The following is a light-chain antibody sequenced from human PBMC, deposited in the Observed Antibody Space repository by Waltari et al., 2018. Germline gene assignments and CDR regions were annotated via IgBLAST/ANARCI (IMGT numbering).Light chain of an antibody. CDR2: WAS. Sequence: DIVMTKSPDSLAVSLGARATIHCTSSPSVLYSSNNKHYLAWYQQKPAQPPKLPLYWASIRESGVPDLFSGSGSETDFTLTISSLQAEDVAVYYCQQSYSPHRTFGQGTRVEIK. CDR3: QQSYSPHRT. CDR1: PSVLYSSNNKHY. J-gene: IGKJ1*01. V-gene: IGKV4-1*01.